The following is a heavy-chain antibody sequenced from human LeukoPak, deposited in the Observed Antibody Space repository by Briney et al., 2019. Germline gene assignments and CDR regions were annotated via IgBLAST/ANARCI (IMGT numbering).Heavy chain of an antibody. CDR1: GFTFSSYG. D-gene: IGHD6-19*01. CDR3: ASRASSGWYYYYYYMDV. V-gene: IGHV3-7*01. Sequence: GGSLRLSCAASGFTFSSYGMHWVRQAPGKGLEWVANIKQDGSEKYYVDSVKGRFTISRDNAKNSLYLQMNSLRAEDTAVYYCASRASSGWYYYYYYMDVWGKGTTVTVSS. CDR2: IKQDGSEK. J-gene: IGHJ6*03.